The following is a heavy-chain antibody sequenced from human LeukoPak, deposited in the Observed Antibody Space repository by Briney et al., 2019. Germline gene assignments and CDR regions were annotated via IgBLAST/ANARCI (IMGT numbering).Heavy chain of an antibody. V-gene: IGHV3-21*01. J-gene: IGHJ4*02. Sequence: GGSLRLSCAASGFTFSSYSMNWVRQAPGKGLEWVSSIRSSSSYIYYADSVKGRFTISRDNAKNSLYLQMNSLRAEDTAVYYCARGGNYYDSSGPYYFDYWGQGTLVTVSS. CDR1: GFTFSSYS. CDR2: IRSSSSYI. CDR3: ARGGNYYDSSGPYYFDY. D-gene: IGHD3-22*01.